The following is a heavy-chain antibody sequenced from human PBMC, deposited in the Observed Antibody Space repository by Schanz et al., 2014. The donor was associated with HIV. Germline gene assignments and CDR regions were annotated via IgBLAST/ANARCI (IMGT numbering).Heavy chain of an antibody. V-gene: IGHV1-69*01. D-gene: IGHD3-22*01. Sequence: QVQLVQSGAEVKKPGSSVKVSCKASGGTFMTYAISWVRQAPGQGLEWVGAFIPFFRTANYAQRFQDRVTITADESTNTAYMELSSLRSEDTAVYYCASDLNTPEIVVLLDYWGQGTLVTVTS. CDR3: ASDLNTPEIVVLLDY. J-gene: IGHJ4*02. CDR2: FIPFFRTA. CDR1: GGTFMTYA.